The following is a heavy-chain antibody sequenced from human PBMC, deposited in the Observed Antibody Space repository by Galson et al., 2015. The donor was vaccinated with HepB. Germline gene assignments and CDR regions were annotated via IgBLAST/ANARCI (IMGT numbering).Heavy chain of an antibody. D-gene: IGHD1-26*01. V-gene: IGHV3-48*01. J-gene: IGHJ4*02. Sequence: SLRLSCAASGFTFSSYNMNWVRQAPGKGLEWVSYISNSGSTRYYGDSVKGRFTISRDNGKNSLYLQMNSLRVEDTAVYYCAREKGGSLLYWGQGTLVTVSS. CDR2: ISNSGSTR. CDR3: AREKGGSLLY. CDR1: GFTFSSYN.